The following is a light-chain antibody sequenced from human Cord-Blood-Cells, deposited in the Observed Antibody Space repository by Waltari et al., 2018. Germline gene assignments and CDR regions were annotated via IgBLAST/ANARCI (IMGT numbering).Light chain of an antibody. V-gene: IGKV1-8*01. CDR1: QGISSY. Sequence: AIRITQSPSSLSASTGDRVTITCRASQGISSYLAWYQQKPGKAPKLLIYAASTLQSGVPSRFSGSGSGIDFTLTISCLQSEDFATYYCQQYYSYPQTFGPGTKVDIK. CDR3: QQYYSYPQT. CDR2: AAS. J-gene: IGKJ3*01.